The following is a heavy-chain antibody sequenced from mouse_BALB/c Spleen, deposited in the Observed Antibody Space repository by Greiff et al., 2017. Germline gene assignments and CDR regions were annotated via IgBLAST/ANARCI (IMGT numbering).Heavy chain of an antibody. D-gene: IGHD1-1*02. V-gene: IGHV3-2*02. J-gene: IGHJ4*01. CDR2: ISYSGST. Sequence: VQLKESGPGLVKPSQSLSLTCTVTGYSITSDYAWNWIRQFPGNKLEWMGYISYSGSTSYNPSLKSRISITRDTSKNQFFLKLNSVTTEDTATYYCARDRGGYYAMDYWGQGTSVTVSS. CDR1: GYSITSDYA. CDR3: ARDRGGYYAMDY.